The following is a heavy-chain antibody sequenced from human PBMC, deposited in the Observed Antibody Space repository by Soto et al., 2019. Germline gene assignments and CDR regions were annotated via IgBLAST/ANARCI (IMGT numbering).Heavy chain of an antibody. V-gene: IGHV3-21*01. CDR3: ARGGDTVVYAFDI. J-gene: IGHJ3*02. CDR1: GFTFSSYS. Sequence: GGSLRLSCAASGFTFSSYSMNWVRQAPGKGLEWVSSISSSSSYIYYADSVKGRFTISRDNAKNSLYLQMNSLRAEDTAVYYCARGGDTVVYAFDIWGQGTMVTVSS. CDR2: ISSSSSYI. D-gene: IGHD2-15*01.